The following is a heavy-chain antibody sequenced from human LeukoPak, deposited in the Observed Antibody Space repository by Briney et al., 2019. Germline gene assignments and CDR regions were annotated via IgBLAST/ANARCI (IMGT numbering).Heavy chain of an antibody. CDR1: GFTFSSYA. V-gene: IGHV3-64D*06. CDR3: VKDFHCSSTSCYAGVKYLDY. CDR2: ISSNGGST. Sequence: GGSLRLSCSASGFTFSSYAMHWVRQAPGKGLEYVSAISSNGGSTYYADSVKGRLTISRDNSKNTLYLQMSSLRAEDTAVYYCVKDFHCSSTSCYAGVKYLDYWGQGTLVTVSS. J-gene: IGHJ4*02. D-gene: IGHD2-2*01.